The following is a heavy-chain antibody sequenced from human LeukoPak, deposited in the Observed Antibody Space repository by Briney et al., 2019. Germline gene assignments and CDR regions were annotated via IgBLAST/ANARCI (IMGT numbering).Heavy chain of an antibody. V-gene: IGHV6-1*01. D-gene: IGHD5-24*01. CDR1: GDSVSTNSAA. J-gene: IGHJ4*02. Sequence: SQTLSLTCAIPGDSVSTNSAAWNWIRQSPSRGPEWLGRTYYTSKWYNDYALSMKGRITINPDTSKNQFSLQLNSVTPEDTALYYCARGTRDGYNPTFDYWGQGTLVTVSS. CDR2: TYYTSKWYN. CDR3: ARGTRDGYNPTFDY.